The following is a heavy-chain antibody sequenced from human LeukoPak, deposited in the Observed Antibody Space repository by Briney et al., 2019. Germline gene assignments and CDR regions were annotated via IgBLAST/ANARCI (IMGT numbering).Heavy chain of an antibody. CDR2: ISSNGGST. CDR3: VKGHLVWELGDYFYY. CDR1: RFTFSSYA. D-gene: IGHD1-26*01. V-gene: IGHV3-64D*09. Sequence: GGSLRLSCSASRFTFSSYAMHWVRQAPGKGLEYVSAISSNGGSTYYADSVKGRFTISRDNSKNTLYLQMSSLRAEDTAVYYCVKGHLVWELGDYFYYWGQGTLVTVSS. J-gene: IGHJ4*02.